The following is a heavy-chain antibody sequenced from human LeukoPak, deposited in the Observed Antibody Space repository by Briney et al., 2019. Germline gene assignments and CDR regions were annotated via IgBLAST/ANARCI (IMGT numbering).Heavy chain of an antibody. Sequence: GGSLRLSCAASGFTFSNAWMSWVRQAPGKGLEWVGRIKSKTDGGTTDYAAPVKGRFTISRDDSKNTLHLQMNSLKTEDTAVYYCTTESGYDYDVDYWGQGTLVTVSS. J-gene: IGHJ4*02. CDR2: IKSKTDGGTT. CDR1: GFTFSNAW. CDR3: TTESGYDYDVDY. D-gene: IGHD5-12*01. V-gene: IGHV3-15*01.